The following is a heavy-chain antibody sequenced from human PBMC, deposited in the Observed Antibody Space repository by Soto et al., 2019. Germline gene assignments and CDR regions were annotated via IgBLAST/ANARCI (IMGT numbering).Heavy chain of an antibody. CDR1: GGSVSSGSYY. CDR2: IYYSGST. V-gene: IGHV4-61*01. CDR3: ARPSRDYALFDP. D-gene: IGHD4-17*01. Sequence: QVQLQESGPGLVTPSETLSLTCTVSGGSVSSGSYYWSWIRQPPGKGLEWIGYIYYSGSTNYNPTLKSRVTISVDTSTNQFALNLISVTAADTVVYYCARPSRDYALFDPCCQGTLVTVSS. J-gene: IGHJ5*02.